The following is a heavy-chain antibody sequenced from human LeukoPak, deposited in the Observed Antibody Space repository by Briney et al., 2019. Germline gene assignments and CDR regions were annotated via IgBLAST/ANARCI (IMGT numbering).Heavy chain of an antibody. V-gene: IGHV1-69*04. CDR2: IITVVGIA. CDR3: ARDRRSGPDSSGYSNWFDP. Sequence: GASVKVSCKASGYTFTSYAMNWVRQAPGQGLEWMGRIITVVGIAKYAQKFQGRVTITADKSTSTAYMELSSLTSEDTAVYYCARDRRSGPDSSGYSNWFDPWGQGTLVTVSS. J-gene: IGHJ5*02. CDR1: GYTFTSYA. D-gene: IGHD3-22*01.